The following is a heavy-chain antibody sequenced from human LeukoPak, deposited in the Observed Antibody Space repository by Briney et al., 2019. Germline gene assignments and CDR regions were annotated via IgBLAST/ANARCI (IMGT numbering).Heavy chain of an antibody. V-gene: IGHV3-11*01. CDR1: GYTFRDYY. CDR3: ARDLGDGCSFSGFDY. J-gene: IGHJ4*02. CDR2: ISSSGSIT. Sequence: GGSLRLSCAASGYTFRDYYMSWIRQAPGKGLEWVSYISSSGSITYYADSVKGRFTISRDNAKNSLYLQMNSLRAEDTAVYYCARDLGDGCSFSGFDYWGQGTLVTVSS. D-gene: IGHD3-16*01.